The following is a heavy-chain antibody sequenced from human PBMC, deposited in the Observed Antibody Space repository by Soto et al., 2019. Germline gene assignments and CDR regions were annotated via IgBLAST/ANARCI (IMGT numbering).Heavy chain of an antibody. D-gene: IGHD2-15*01. Sequence: EVQLLESGGGLVQPGGSLRLSCAASGFPFSSRAMNWVRQAPGKGLEWVSAISGSGTITYYADSVKGRFTISRDTSKNPLYLQMNSLRADNAAVFYCAKWARYCSGADGRAWGQGTLVTVS. J-gene: IGHJ5*02. CDR2: ISGSGTIT. CDR3: AKWARYCSGADGRA. CDR1: GFPFSSRA. V-gene: IGHV3-23*01.